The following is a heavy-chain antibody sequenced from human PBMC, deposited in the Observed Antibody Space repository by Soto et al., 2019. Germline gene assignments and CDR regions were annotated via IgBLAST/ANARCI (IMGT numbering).Heavy chain of an antibody. D-gene: IGHD2-15*01. J-gene: IGHJ6*02. CDR2: IIPMFDIT. Sequence: QVQLVQSGAEMKKPGSSVKVSCKASGGTFSSSAISWVRQAPGQGLEWLGGIIPMFDITNYPQKFQGRVTMTADESTNTAYMDLRTLRSEDTAVDYWARVSRNPDSCYRYGMDVWGQGTTVTVSS. CDR3: ARVSRNPDSCYRYGMDV. CDR1: GGTFSSSA. V-gene: IGHV1-69*01.